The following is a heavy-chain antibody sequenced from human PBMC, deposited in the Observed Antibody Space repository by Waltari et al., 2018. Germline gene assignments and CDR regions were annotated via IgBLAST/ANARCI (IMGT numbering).Heavy chain of an antibody. CDR2: IIPIFGTA. CDR3: ASPTIKYGGKLSYWYFDL. Sequence: QVQLVQSGAEVKKPGSSVKVSCKASGGTFSSYAISWVRQAPGQGLEWMGGIIPIFGTANYAQKFQGRVTITTDESTSTAYMELSSLRSEDTAVYYCASPTIKYGGKLSYWYFDLWGRGTLVTVSS. V-gene: IGHV1-69*05. CDR1: GGTFSSYA. J-gene: IGHJ2*01. D-gene: IGHD2-15*01.